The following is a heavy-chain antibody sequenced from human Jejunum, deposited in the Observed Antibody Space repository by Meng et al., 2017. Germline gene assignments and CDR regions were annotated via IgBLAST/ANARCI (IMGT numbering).Heavy chain of an antibody. CDR3: TRPTTDDYGDVGC. J-gene: IGHJ4*02. CDR2: ISRSTRSGTYV. Sequence: GESLKISCAASGFIFSAYSMNWVRQAPGKGLEWVSSISRSTRSGTYVYYADSVKDRFTVSRDDAKNSLYLQMNSLRGEDTAVYYCTRPTTDDYGDVGCWGQGTLVTVSS. D-gene: IGHD4-17*01. V-gene: IGHV3-21*01. CDR1: GFIFSAYS.